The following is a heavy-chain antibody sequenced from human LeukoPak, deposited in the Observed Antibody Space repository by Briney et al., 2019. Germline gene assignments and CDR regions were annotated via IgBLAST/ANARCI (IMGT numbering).Heavy chain of an antibody. CDR3: AREQSSSWPYCFDY. D-gene: IGHD6-13*01. CDR2: IGQDGSEK. J-gene: IGHJ4*02. CDR1: GFIFNNHW. V-gene: IGHV3-7*03. Sequence: PGGSLRLSCVASGFIFNNHWMGWVRQAPGKGLEWVANIGQDGSEKYFADSVKGRFTISRDTAKNSLYLQMNSLRVEDTAVYYCAREQSSSWPYCFDYRGQGALVTVSS.